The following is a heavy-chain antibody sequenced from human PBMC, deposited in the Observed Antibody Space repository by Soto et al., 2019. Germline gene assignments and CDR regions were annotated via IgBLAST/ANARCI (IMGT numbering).Heavy chain of an antibody. J-gene: IGHJ4*02. D-gene: IGHD3-22*01. Sequence: ASVKVSCKASGYTFTSYYMHWVRQAPGQGLEWMGIINPSGGSTSYAQKFQGRVTMTRDTSTSTVYMELSSLRSEDTAVYYCARASPRRYYDSSGYPDYWGQGTLVTVSS. CDR3: ARASPRRYYDSSGYPDY. V-gene: IGHV1-46*01. CDR2: INPSGGST. CDR1: GYTFTSYY.